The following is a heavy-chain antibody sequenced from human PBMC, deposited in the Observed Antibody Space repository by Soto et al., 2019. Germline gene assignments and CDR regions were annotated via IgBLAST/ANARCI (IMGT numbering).Heavy chain of an antibody. CDR3: AYGGYFYNH. J-gene: IGHJ4*02. CDR1: GFTFISYW. D-gene: IGHD3-10*01. V-gene: IGHV3-7*01. CDR2: IKHEGGEK. Sequence: GGSLRLSCAASGFTFISYWMSWVRQAPGKGLEWVANIKHEGGEKYYVDSVKGRFTISRDNAKNSLYLQMNSLRAEDTAVYYCAYGGYFYNHWGQGTLVTVSS.